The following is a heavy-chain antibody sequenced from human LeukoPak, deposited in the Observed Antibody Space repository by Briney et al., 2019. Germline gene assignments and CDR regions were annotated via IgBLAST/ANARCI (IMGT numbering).Heavy chain of an antibody. V-gene: IGHV3-9*01. CDR2: ISWNSGSI. CDR1: GFTFDDYA. D-gene: IGHD1-26*01. J-gene: IGHJ6*02. CDR3: AKGILDSGYYYGMDV. Sequence: GGSLRLSCAASGFTFDDYAMHWVRQAPGKGLEWVSGISWNSGSIGYADSVKGRFTISRDNAKNSLYLQMNSLRAEDTALYYCAKGILDSGYYYGMDVWGQGTTVTVSS.